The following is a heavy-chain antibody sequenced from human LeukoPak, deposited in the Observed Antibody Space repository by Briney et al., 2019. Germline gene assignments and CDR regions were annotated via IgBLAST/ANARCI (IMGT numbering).Heavy chain of an antibody. CDR3: ARSLGTISLPYYFDY. CDR1: GASISSSNW. Sequence: PSGTLSLTCAVSGASISSSNWWSWVRPSPGKGLEWIGSIYHSGSTYYNPSLKSRVTISVDTSKNQFSLKLSSVTAADTAVYYCARSLGTISLPYYFDYWGQGTLVTVSS. V-gene: IGHV4-4*02. J-gene: IGHJ4*02. D-gene: IGHD1/OR15-1a*01. CDR2: IYHSGST.